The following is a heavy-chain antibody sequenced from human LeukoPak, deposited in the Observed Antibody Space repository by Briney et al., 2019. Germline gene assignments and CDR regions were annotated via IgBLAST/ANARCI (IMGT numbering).Heavy chain of an antibody. D-gene: IGHD6-13*01. V-gene: IGHV4-59*01. CDR1: GGSISSYY. CDR2: IYYSGST. Sequence: SETLSLTCTVSGGSISSYYWSWIRQPPGKGLEWIGYIYYSGSTNYNPSLKSRVTISLDTSKNQFSLKLNSVTAADTAVYYCARDHSSSWGDTFDIWGQGTMVTVSS. CDR3: ARDHSSSWGDTFDI. J-gene: IGHJ3*02.